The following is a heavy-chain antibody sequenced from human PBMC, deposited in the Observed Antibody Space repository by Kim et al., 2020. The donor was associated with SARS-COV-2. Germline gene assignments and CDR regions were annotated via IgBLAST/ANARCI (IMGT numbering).Heavy chain of an antibody. CDR3: TKTYYDFWSGYFPYYYCG. Sequence: SETLSLTCAVSGGSISSSNWWSWVRQPPGKVLEWIGVIYHSGSSNSNPSLKSRVTISVDKSNNLFFLKLSPVTAAVTAAYYCTKTYYDFWSGYFPYYYCG. CDR1: GGSISSSNW. V-gene: IGHV4-4*02. CDR2: IYHSGSS. D-gene: IGHD3-3*01. J-gene: IGHJ6*01.